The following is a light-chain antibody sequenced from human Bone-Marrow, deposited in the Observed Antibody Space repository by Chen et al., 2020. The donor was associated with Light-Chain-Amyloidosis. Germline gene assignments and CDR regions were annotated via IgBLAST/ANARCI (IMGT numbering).Light chain of an antibody. CDR3: QVWDRSSDRPV. V-gene: IGLV3-21*02. CDR1: NIGSTS. CDR2: DDS. J-gene: IGLJ3*02. Sequence: SYVLTQPSSVSVAPGQTATIACGGNNIGSTSVHWYQCTLGQAPLLVVYDDSDRPSGIPERLSGSNSGNTATLTISRVEAGDEADYYCQVWDRSSDRPVFGGGTKLTVL.